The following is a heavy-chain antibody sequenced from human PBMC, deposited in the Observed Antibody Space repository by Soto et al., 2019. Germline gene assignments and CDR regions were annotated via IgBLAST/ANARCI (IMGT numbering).Heavy chain of an antibody. V-gene: IGHV1-8*01. CDR2: MNLNGGNT. CDR3: ARVPRGSRYFYYLDV. Sequence: QVQMVQSGAEVKKPGASVKVSCKASGDTFTGDEITWVRKATGQGLEWMGWMNLNGGNTGYAQTFQGRVSMTGNPAISTAYMELSSLRSEDTAVYYWARVPRGSRYFYYLDVWGKGTTVIVSS. CDR1: GDTFTGDE. J-gene: IGHJ6*03. D-gene: IGHD3-16*01.